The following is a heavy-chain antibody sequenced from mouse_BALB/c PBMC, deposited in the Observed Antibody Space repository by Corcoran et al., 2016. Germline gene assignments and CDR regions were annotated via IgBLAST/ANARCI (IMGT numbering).Heavy chain of an antibody. CDR3: TREPYAMDY. V-gene: IGHV9-3-1*01. J-gene: IGHJ4*01. CDR2: INTYTGEP. CDR1: GYTFKNYG. Sequence: QIQLVQSGPELKKPGETVKISCKASGYTFKNYGMNWVKQATGRGFKWMGWINTYTGEPTYTDDFKGRFAFSLETSASTAYLQINNLKNEDTATYFCTREPYAMDYWGQGTSVTVSS.